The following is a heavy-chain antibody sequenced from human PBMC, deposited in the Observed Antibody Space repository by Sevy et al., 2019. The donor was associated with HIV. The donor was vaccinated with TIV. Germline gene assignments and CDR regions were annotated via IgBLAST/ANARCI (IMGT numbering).Heavy chain of an antibody. CDR1: GYRFTDYY. D-gene: IGHD2-2*02. V-gene: IGHV1-2*02. CDR3: ARDQEFCRITTCYSGLDH. Sequence: ASVKVSCETSGYRFTDYYIHWVRQAPGQGLEWMGWINPNSDVTKSAKKFQDRVIMTKDTSISTVYMELRGLTFDDSAVHYCARDQEFCRITTCYSGLDHWGHGSLVTVSS. CDR2: INPNSDVT. J-gene: IGHJ4*01.